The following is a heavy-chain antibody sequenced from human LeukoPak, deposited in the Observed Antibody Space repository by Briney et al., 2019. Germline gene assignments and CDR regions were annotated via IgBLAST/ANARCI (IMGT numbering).Heavy chain of an antibody. Sequence: SETLSLASTVSGGSISHSSYDWGWIREPPWKGLEGIGSIYYSGSTYYNPSLKSRVTISVDTSKNQFSLKLSSVTAAETAVYYCARVRSIGSNGGEDAFDIWGQGTMVTVSP. CDR2: IYYSGST. CDR3: ARVRSIGSNGGEDAFDI. J-gene: IGHJ3*02. CDR1: GGSISHSSYD. V-gene: IGHV4-39*07. D-gene: IGHD4-11*01.